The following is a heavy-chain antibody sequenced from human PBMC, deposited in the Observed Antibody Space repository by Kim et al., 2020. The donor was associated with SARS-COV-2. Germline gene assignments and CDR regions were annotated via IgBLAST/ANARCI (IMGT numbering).Heavy chain of an antibody. V-gene: IGHV4-39*02. CDR2: IYDSGST. J-gene: IGHJ6*02. CDR3: ARDPFVTMIVVGQGYYYGMEV. Sequence: SETLSLTCAVSGGSISSSSYYWGWIRQPPGKGLEWIGSIYDSGSTYYNPSLKSRVTISVDTSKNQFSLKLSSVAAAVTAGYYCARDPFVTMIVVGQGYYYGMEVWGHRTTVTVSS. D-gene: IGHD3-22*01. CDR1: GGSISSSSYY.